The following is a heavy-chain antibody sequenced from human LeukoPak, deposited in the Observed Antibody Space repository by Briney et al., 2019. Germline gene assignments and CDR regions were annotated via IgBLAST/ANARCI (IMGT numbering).Heavy chain of an antibody. D-gene: IGHD3-10*01. CDR1: GGSISRYY. V-gene: IGHV4-59*01. Sequence: KSSETLSLTCTVSGGSISRYYWSWIRRPPGKGLEWIGCIDDSGNTNYNPSLKSQVTISVDKSKNQFSLKLSFVTAADTAMYYCARSDYHNSGSHTVFDAFDIWGQGTRVTVSS. CDR2: IDDSGNT. CDR3: ARSDYHNSGSHTVFDAFDI. J-gene: IGHJ3*02.